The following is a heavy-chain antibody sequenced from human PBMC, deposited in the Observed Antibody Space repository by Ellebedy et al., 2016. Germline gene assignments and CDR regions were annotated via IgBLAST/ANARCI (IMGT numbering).Heavy chain of an antibody. CDR3: ARTEGRYFDSFTRFFDY. CDR1: GDSMRSFY. V-gene: IGHV4-59*13. J-gene: IGHJ4*02. D-gene: IGHD3-9*01. CDR2: VSYSGST. Sequence: SETLSLXCSVSGDSMRSFYWSWIRQPPGKELEWIGYVSYSGSTNCNPSLKSRVTISVDTSKNQFSLKLSSVTPADTAVYYCARTEGRYFDSFTRFFDYWGQGTLVTVSS.